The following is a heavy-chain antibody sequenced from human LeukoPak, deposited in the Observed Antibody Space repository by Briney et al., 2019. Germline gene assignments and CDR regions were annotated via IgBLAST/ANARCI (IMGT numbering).Heavy chain of an antibody. J-gene: IGHJ4*02. V-gene: IGHV4-59*01. Sequence: SGTLSLTCTVSGGSISSYYWSWVRQPPGKGLEWIGCIFSSGSTNYNPSLKSRVTMSVDTSRKQFSLRLSSVTAADTAVYYCVRDRFGSDYYSIDYWGQGTLVTVSS. D-gene: IGHD4-17*01. CDR1: GGSISSYY. CDR2: IFSSGST. CDR3: VRDRFGSDYYSIDY.